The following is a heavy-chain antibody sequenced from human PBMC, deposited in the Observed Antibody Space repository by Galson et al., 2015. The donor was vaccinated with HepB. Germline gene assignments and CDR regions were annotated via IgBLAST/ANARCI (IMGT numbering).Heavy chain of an antibody. CDR3: ARDGMGFGWYFDH. CDR1: GGSISSGTYY. D-gene: IGHD3-10*01. Sequence: LSLTCTVSGGSISSGTYYWGWIRQPPGKGLEWIGSISYSGSTYYNTSLKSRVTISIETSKNQLSLRLNSLNAADTAVYYCARDGMGFGWYFDHWGQGTLVTVSS. V-gene: IGHV4-39*07. CDR2: ISYSGST. J-gene: IGHJ4*02.